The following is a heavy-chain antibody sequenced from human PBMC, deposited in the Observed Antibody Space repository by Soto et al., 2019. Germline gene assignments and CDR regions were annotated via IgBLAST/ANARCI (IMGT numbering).Heavy chain of an antibody. CDR1: GGSFSGYY. V-gene: IGHV4-34*01. D-gene: IGHD3-16*01. CDR3: ARRFSWGLTTFTFYYFDN. J-gene: IGHJ4*02. Sequence: QVQLQQRGAGLLKPSETLSLTCAVYGGSFSGYYWSWIRQPPGKGLEWIGEINPSGSTNYNPSLMTRVTISVDTSQHQLSLKLSSVTAAETAVYYCARRFSWGLTTFTFYYFDNWGQGTLVTVSS. CDR2: INPSGST.